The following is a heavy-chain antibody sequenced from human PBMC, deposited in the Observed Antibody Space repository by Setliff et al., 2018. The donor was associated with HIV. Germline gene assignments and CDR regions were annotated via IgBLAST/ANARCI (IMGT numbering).Heavy chain of an antibody. CDR2: IYTSGST. J-gene: IGHJ4*02. Sequence: PSETLSLTCTVSGGSIRSYYWTWIRQPPGKGLEWIGHIYTSGSTNYNPSLKSRVTMSVGTSKNQFSLKLSSVTAADTAVYYCARHKSQPYYFDYWGQGTLVTVSS. CDR1: GGSIRSYY. CDR3: ARHKSQPYYFDY. V-gene: IGHV4-59*08.